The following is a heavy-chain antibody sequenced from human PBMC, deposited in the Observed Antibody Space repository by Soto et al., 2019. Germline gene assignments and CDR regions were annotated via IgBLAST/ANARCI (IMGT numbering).Heavy chain of an antibody. CDR1: GYSFTSYW. CDR2: IDPSDSYT. CDR3: ARRPGYCSSTSCPAYYYGMDV. V-gene: IGHV5-10-1*01. J-gene: IGHJ6*02. D-gene: IGHD2-2*01. Sequence: GESLKISCKGSGYSFTSYWISWVRQMHGKGLEWMGRIDPSDSYTNYSPSFQGHVTISADKSISTAYLQWSSLKASDTAMYYCARRPGYCSSTSCPAYYYGMDVWGQGTTVTVSS.